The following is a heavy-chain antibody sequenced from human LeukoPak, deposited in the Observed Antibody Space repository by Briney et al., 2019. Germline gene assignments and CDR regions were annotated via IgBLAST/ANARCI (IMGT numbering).Heavy chain of an antibody. Sequence: GESLKISCKGSGYSFTSYWIGWVRQMPGKGLEWMGIIYPGDSDTRYSPSFQGKVTISADKSITTAYLQWSSLKASDSAMYYCARHKGLENIGPRPPMNYFYYGMDVWGHGTTVTVS. CDR2: IYPGDSDT. D-gene: IGHD2/OR15-2a*01. V-gene: IGHV5-51*01. J-gene: IGHJ6*02. CDR1: GYSFTSYW. CDR3: ARHKGLENIGPRPPMNYFYYGMDV.